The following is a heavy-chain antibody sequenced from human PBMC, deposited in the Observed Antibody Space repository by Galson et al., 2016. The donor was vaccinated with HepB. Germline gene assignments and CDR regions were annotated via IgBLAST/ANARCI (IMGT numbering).Heavy chain of an antibody. V-gene: IGHV4-59*01. CDR3: ARERSGGVSGRLDS. Sequence: IRQPPGKGLGWIGDINYSGRTNYNPSLKSRVTISVDSSKNQFFLKLTSVTAADTAVYFCARERSGGVSGRLDSWGPGALLTVSS. CDR2: INYSGRT. J-gene: IGHJ4*02. D-gene: IGHD6-25*01.